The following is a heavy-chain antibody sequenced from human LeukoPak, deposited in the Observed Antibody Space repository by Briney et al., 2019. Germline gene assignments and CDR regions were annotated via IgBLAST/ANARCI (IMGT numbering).Heavy chain of an antibody. D-gene: IGHD2-15*01. Sequence: SETLSLTCAVSGYSISSGYYWSWIRQPPGKGLEWIGSIYYSGSIYYNPSLKSRVTISVDTSKNQFSLKLSSVTAADTAMYYCAREARYCGGDSSYPASFDHWGQGTLVTVSS. CDR3: AREARYCGGDSSYPASFDH. CDR2: IYYSGSI. V-gene: IGHV4-38-2*02. CDR1: GYSISSGYY. J-gene: IGHJ4*02.